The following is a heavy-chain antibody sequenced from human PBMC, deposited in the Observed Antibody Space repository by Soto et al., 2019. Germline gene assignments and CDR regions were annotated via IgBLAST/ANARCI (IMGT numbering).Heavy chain of an antibody. Sequence: KPSETLSLPCTVSGGSISGYYWTWIRQPPGRGLEWIGNIYYSGSTNYNPSLESRVTMSVDTSKNQFSLKLSSVTAADTAVYYCARAIFAFGDYYFGMDVWGQGTTVTVAS. CDR3: ARAIFAFGDYYFGMDV. J-gene: IGHJ6*02. V-gene: IGHV4-59*01. D-gene: IGHD3-3*01. CDR1: GGSISGYY. CDR2: IYYSGST.